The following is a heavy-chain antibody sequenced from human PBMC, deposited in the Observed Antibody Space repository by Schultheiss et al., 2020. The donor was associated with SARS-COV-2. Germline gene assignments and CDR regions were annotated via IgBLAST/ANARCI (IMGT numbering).Heavy chain of an antibody. D-gene: IGHD3-10*01. J-gene: IGHJ4*02. CDR1: GFTFSSYA. CDR3: ARGEGVYYPFDY. CDR2: ISATGGRT. Sequence: GESLKISCAASGFTFSSYAMSWVRQAPGKGLEWVSGISATGGRTYYADSVKGRFTISRDNSRNTLWLEMISLGAEDTAVYYCARGEGVYYPFDYWGQGTLVTVSS. V-gene: IGHV3-23*01.